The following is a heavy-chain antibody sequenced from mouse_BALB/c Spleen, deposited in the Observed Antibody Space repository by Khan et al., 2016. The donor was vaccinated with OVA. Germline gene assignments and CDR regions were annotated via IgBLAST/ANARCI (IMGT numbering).Heavy chain of an antibody. D-gene: IGHD1-1*02. J-gene: IGHJ4*01. V-gene: IGHV1-9*01. Sequence: QVQLQQSGVELMKPGASVTISCKATGYTFSMYWVEWVKQRPGHGLEWIGDILPGSGNTNNNEKFKSKATFTADTSSNPAYMELSSLTSEDSAVYYCARGGYNPAMDYWGQGTSVTVSS. CDR2: ILPGSGNT. CDR1: GYTFSMYW. CDR3: ARGGYNPAMDY.